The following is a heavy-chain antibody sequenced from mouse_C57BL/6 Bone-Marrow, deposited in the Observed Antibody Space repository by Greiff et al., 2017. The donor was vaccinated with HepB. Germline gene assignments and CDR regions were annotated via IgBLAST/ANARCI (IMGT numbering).Heavy chain of an antibody. CDR1: GYSFTGYF. D-gene: IGHD1-1*01. J-gene: IGHJ3*01. CDR3: AKGLGTTVVGDWFAY. Sequence: VQLQQSGPELVKPGDSVKISCKASGYSFTGYFMNWVMQSHGKSLEWIGRINPYNGDTSYNQKFKGKATLTVDKSSSTAHMELRSLTSEDSAVYYCAKGLGTTVVGDWFAYWGQGTLVTVSA. CDR2: INPYNGDT. V-gene: IGHV1-20*01.